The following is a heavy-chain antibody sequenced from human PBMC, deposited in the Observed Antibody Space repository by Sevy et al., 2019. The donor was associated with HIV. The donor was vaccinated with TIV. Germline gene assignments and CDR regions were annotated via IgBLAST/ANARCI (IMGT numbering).Heavy chain of an antibody. CDR1: GYTLTELS. D-gene: IGHD3-22*01. Sequence: ASVKVSCKVSGYTLTELSMHWVRQAPGKGLEWMGRFDPEDGETIYAQKFLGRVTITEDTSTDTAYMELSSLSAEDTAVYYCASAREYYSDNSGYLDYWGQGTLVTVSS. CDR2: FDPEDGET. V-gene: IGHV1-24*01. J-gene: IGHJ4*02. CDR3: ASAREYYSDNSGYLDY.